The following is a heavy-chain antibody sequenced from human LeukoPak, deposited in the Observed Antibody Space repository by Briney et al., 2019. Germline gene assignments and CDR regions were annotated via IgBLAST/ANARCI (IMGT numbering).Heavy chain of an antibody. CDR2: IYHSGST. J-gene: IGHJ4*02. Sequence: PSETLSLTCTVSGGSISSGSYYWSWIRQPPGKGQEWIGFIYHSGSTFYNPSLKSRVTISVDRSKNQFSLKLSSVTAADTAVYFCAREEIGILMVYDCWGQGTLVTVSS. D-gene: IGHD2-8*01. CDR1: GGSISSGSYY. V-gene: IGHV4-30-2*01. CDR3: AREEIGILMVYDC.